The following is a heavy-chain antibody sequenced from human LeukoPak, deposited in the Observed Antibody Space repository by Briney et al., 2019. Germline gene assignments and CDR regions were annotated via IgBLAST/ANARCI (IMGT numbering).Heavy chain of an antibody. D-gene: IGHD1-26*01. V-gene: IGHV1-18*01. CDR1: GYTFTSYG. J-gene: IGHJ6*03. CDR2: ISAYNGNT. Sequence: GASVKVSCKASGYTFTSYGISWVRQAPGQGLEWMGWISAYNGNTNYAQKLQGRVTMTTDTSTSTAYTELRSLRSDDTAVYYCARRRGAAKPYYYYYYMDVWGKGTTVTVSS. CDR3: ARRRGAAKPYYYYYYMDV.